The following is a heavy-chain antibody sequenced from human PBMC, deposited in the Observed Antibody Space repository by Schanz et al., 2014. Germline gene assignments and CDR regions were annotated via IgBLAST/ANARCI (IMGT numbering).Heavy chain of an antibody. CDR2: IHSTGET. D-gene: IGHD5-12*01. CDR1: GFAFSSHD. J-gene: IGHJ2*01. Sequence: EVQLVESGGGLVQPGGSLRLSCVASGFAFSSHDMHWVRQVTGKGLQWISAIHSTGETYYPDSVQGRFTISRENTKNSLYLQMTNVRAGDTAIYYCARVVRYSGYVRHWFFALWGRGTSVTVSS. V-gene: IGHV3-13*01. CDR3: ARVVRYSGYVRHWFFAL.